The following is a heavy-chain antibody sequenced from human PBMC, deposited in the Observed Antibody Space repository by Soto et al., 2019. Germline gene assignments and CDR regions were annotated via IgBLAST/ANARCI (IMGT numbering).Heavy chain of an antibody. CDR3: ARDYCSGTPCYEFDY. J-gene: IGHJ4*02. V-gene: IGHV5-51*01. CDR2: IYPGDSDT. CDR1: GYRFTNYW. Sequence: VESLKISCKGSGYRFTNYWIGWVRQMPGKGLEWMGIIYPGDSDTRYSPSFQGQVTISADKSINTAYLQWSSLKASDTAMYYCARDYCSGTPCYEFDYWGQGTQVTVS. D-gene: IGHD2-2*01.